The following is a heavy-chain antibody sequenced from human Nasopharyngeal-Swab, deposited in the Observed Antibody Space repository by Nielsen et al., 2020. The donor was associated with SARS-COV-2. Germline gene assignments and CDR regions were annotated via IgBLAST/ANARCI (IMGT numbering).Heavy chain of an antibody. D-gene: IGHD6-19*01. CDR3: ARSRGAGPNYYFDF. J-gene: IGHJ4*02. V-gene: IGHV3-15*01. CDR2: IKSNAEGGTP. Sequence: GESLKISCAASGFTLSDAWMSWVRQAPGKGLEWVGHIKSNAEGGTPVYAAALKDRITISRDESKNTLFLQMNSLKTEDTAVYYCARSRGAGPNYYFDFWGQGRLVTVSS. CDR1: GFTLSDAW.